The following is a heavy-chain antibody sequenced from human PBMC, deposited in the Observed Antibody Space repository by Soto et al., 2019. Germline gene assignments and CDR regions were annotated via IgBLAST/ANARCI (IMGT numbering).Heavy chain of an antibody. Sequence: EVQLVESGGGLFKPGGSRRLSVAASGFTFSNFPMHCLRKAPGKGLECVSVISANGDTTYYATSVKDRFTISRDDSKNTLYLQMGSLRADDMAVYYCARAWRADVWGQGTTVVVSS. CDR1: GFTFSNFP. CDR3: ARAWRADV. V-gene: IGHV3-64*01. CDR2: ISANGDTT. J-gene: IGHJ6*02.